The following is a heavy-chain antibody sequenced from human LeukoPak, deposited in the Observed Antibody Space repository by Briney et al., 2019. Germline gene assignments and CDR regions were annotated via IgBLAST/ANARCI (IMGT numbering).Heavy chain of an antibody. CDR1: GFTISSNY. CDR3: ARDPAPATGAFDI. J-gene: IGHJ3*02. Sequence: GGSLRLSCEASGFTISSNYMNWVRQAPGKGLEWVSVIFNSGDTYYADSVKGRFTISRDTSKNTLYLQMNSLRVDDTAVYYCARDPAPATGAFDIWGQGTMVIIS. CDR2: IFNSGDT. D-gene: IGHD1-1*01. V-gene: IGHV3-53*01.